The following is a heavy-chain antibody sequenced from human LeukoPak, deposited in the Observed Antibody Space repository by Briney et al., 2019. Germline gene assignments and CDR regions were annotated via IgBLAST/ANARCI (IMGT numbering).Heavy chain of an antibody. Sequence: GGSLRLSCAASGFTFSSYEMNWVRQAPGKGLEWVSYISSSGSTIYYADSVKGRFTISRDNAKNSLYLQMNSLRAEDTAVYYCARRGYYGSGSFGDYWGQGTLVTVSS. J-gene: IGHJ4*02. CDR1: GFTFSSYE. D-gene: IGHD3-10*01. CDR3: ARRGYYGSGSFGDY. V-gene: IGHV3-48*03. CDR2: ISSSGSTI.